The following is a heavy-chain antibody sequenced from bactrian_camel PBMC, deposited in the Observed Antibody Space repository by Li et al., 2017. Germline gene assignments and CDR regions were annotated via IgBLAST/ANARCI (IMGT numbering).Heavy chain of an antibody. CDR2: INSGGDIT. D-gene: IGHD2*01. J-gene: IGHJ4*01. CDR1: GFTAGSYY. V-gene: IGHV3S40*01. Sequence: VQLVESGGGLVQPGGSLRLSCAASGFTAGSYYMSWVRQAPGKGLEWVSTINSGGDITYYADSVKGRFTISRDNAKNTVYLQMNGLKPEDTAMYYCAADSPIACSQNLQSPVYNYWGQGTQVTVS. CDR3: AADSPIACSQNLQSPVYNY.